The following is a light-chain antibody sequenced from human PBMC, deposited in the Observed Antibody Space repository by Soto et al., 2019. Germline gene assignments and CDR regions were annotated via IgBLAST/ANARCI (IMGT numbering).Light chain of an antibody. J-gene: IGKJ2*01. V-gene: IGKV3-20*01. CDR2: DAS. CDR1: QSITNNY. CDR3: HQYGSSLPYT. Sequence: EIVLTQSPGTLSLSPGERATLSCRASQSITNNYLAWYQHKPGQAPRLLISDASSRATGIPDRFSGSGSGTDFTLTIRRLEPEDFAVYYCHQYGSSLPYTFGQGTKLDIK.